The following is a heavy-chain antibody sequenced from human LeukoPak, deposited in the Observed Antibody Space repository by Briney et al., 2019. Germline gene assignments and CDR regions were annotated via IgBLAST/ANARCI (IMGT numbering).Heavy chain of an antibody. V-gene: IGHV3-43*02. CDR1: GFTFDEFA. CDR2: VSGDGGRT. Sequence: GGSLRLSCAASGFTFDEFAMPWVRQAPGKGLEWVSFVSGDGGRTDYADSVKGRFTISRDNSKNSQYLQMNSLTAEDTAFYFCARDRMSRAPTYFHHWGQGTLVTVSA. D-gene: IGHD2-2*01. J-gene: IGHJ1*01. CDR3: ARDRMSRAPTYFHH.